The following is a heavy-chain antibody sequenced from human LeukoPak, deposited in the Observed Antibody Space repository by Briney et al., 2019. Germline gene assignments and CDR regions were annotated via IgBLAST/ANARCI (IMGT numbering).Heavy chain of an antibody. V-gene: IGHV3-30*02. CDR1: GFTFSSCG. D-gene: IGHD1-26*01. J-gene: IGHJ4*02. Sequence: GGSLRLSCAASGFTFSSCGMHWVRQAPGKGLEWVAFIRYDGSDKYYADSVKGRFAISRDNSKNKVYLQMNSLRAEDTAVYYCAKDAWEVGATSEIDYWGQGTLVTVSS. CDR2: IRYDGSDK. CDR3: AKDAWEVGATSEIDY.